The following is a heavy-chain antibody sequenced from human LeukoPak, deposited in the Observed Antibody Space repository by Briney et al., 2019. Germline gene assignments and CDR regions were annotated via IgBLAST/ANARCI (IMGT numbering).Heavy chain of an antibody. CDR2: INPSGGST. Sequence: ASVKVSCKASGYTFTSYYMHWVRQAPGQGLEWMGIINPSGGSTSYAQKFQGRVTMTRDTSTSTVHMELSSLRSEDTAVYYCARMYYYGSGSYYNGDYWGQGTLVTVSS. CDR1: GYTFTSYY. CDR3: ARMYYYGSGSYYNGDY. V-gene: IGHV1-46*01. J-gene: IGHJ4*02. D-gene: IGHD3-10*01.